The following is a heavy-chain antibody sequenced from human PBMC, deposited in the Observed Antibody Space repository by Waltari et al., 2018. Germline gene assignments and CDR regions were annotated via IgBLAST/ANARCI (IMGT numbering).Heavy chain of an antibody. CDR1: GYTFSAYY. V-gene: IGHV1-2*02. CDR3: ARDLSTMTARPGY. CDR2: INPNSGGT. D-gene: IGHD6-6*01. J-gene: IGHJ4*02. Sequence: QVQLVQSGAEVKKPGASVRVSCQASGYTFSAYYISWVRQAPGQGLEWMGWINPNSGGTIYAQKFQDRVTITRDTSITTAYMDLSRLRSDDTAVYYCARDLSTMTARPGYWGQGTLVTVSS.